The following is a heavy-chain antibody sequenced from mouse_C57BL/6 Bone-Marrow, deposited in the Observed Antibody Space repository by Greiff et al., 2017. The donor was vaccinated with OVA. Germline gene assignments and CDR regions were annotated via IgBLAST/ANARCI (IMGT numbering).Heavy chain of an antibody. D-gene: IGHD2-1*01. CDR3: ARNPFSYGNYDY. CDR2: INPYNGDT. J-gene: IGHJ2*01. Sequence: VHVKQSGPELVKPGDSVKISCKASGYSFTGYFMNWVMQSHGKSLEWIGRINPYNGDTFYNQKFKGKATLTVDKSSSTAHMELRSLTSEDSAVYYCARNPFSYGNYDYWGQGTTLTVSS. V-gene: IGHV1-20*01. CDR1: GYSFTGYF.